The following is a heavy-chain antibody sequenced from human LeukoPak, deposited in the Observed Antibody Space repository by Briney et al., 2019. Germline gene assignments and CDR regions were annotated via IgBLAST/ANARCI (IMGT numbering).Heavy chain of an antibody. D-gene: IGHD3-22*01. J-gene: IGHJ4*02. CDR3: ARAPYYYDSSGYSYYFDY. CDR1: GFTFSSYA. V-gene: IGHV3-64*01. Sequence: GGSLRLSCAASGFTFSSYAMHWVRQAPGKGLEYVSAISSNGGSTYYANSVKGRFTISRDNSKNMLYLQMGSLRAEDMAVYYCARAPYYYDSSGYSYYFDYWGQGTLVTVSS. CDR2: ISSNGGST.